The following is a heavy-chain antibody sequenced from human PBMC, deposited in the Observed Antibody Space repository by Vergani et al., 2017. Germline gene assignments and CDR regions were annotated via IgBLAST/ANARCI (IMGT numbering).Heavy chain of an antibody. Sequence: EVQLVESGGGLVQPGGSLRLSCAASGFTFSSYWMSWVRQAPGKGLEWVANIKQDGSEKYYVDSVKGRFTIFRDNAKNSLYLQMNSLRAEDTAVYYCARSGWYRNYGMDVWGQGTTVTVSS. CDR2: IKQDGSEK. V-gene: IGHV3-7*01. CDR1: GFTFSSYW. CDR3: ARSGWYRNYGMDV. D-gene: IGHD6-19*01. J-gene: IGHJ6*02.